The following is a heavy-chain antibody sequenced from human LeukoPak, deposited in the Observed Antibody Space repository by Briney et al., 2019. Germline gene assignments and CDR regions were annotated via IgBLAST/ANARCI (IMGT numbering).Heavy chain of an antibody. Sequence: PGGSLRLSCSGPGLKFGDYGLSWVRQAPGKGLEWVSGINWDGENTAYADSVKGRFTISRDNAENALYLQMGSLRAEDTALYYCARDLSATWYSLAYWGRGTLVTVSS. V-gene: IGHV3-20*04. CDR2: INWDGENT. D-gene: IGHD2-15*01. J-gene: IGHJ4*02. CDR3: ARDLSATWYSLAY. CDR1: GLKFGDYG.